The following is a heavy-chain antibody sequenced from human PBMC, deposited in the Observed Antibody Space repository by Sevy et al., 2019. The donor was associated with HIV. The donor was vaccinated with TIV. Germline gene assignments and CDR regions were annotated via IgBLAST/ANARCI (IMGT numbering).Heavy chain of an antibody. D-gene: IGHD6-13*01. V-gene: IGHV3-43*01. CDR3: AKDGRSSSWFFDS. Sequence: GGSLRLSCAASGFTFDDYTMHWVRQAPGKGLNWVSLISWDGGSTYYADSVKGRFTNSRDNSKNSLYLQMNSLITEDTALNYCAKDGRSSSWFFDSWGQGTLVTVYS. CDR2: ISWDGGST. CDR1: GFTFDDYT. J-gene: IGHJ4*02.